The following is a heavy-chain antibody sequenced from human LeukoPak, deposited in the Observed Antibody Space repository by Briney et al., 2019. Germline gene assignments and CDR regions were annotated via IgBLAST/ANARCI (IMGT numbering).Heavy chain of an antibody. CDR1: GFTYKSHA. D-gene: IGHD5-18*01. V-gene: IGHV3-23*01. J-gene: IGHJ4*02. CDR2: ISANGATT. Sequence: PGGCLRLSCVASGFTYKSHAMSWVRQAPGKGLEWVSGISANGATTYYTDSVRGRFTISRDNSKNTVYLQMSSLSAEDTAIYYCAKDQGFSYYYLDYWGQGILVTVSS. CDR3: AKDQGFSYYYLDY.